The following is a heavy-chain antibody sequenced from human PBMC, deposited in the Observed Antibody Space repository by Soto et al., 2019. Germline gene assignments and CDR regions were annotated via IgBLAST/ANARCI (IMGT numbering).Heavy chain of an antibody. V-gene: IGHV4-30-4*01. CDR1: GGSISSGDYY. CDR3: ARARGVPTGLDY. J-gene: IGHJ4*02. D-gene: IGHD1-26*01. CDR2: IYYSGST. Sequence: SETLSLTCTDSGGSISSGDYYWSWIRQPPGKGLEWIGYIYYSGSTYYNPSLKSRVTISVDTSKNQFSLKLSSVTAADTAVYYCARARGVPTGLDYWGQGTLVTVSS.